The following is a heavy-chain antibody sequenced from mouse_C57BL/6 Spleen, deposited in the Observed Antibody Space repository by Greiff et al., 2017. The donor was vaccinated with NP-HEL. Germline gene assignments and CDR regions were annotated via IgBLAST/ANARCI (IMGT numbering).Heavy chain of an antibody. J-gene: IGHJ4*01. CDR2: IYPGDGDT. D-gene: IGHD1-1*01. CDR3: ARPPVVATPYAMDY. V-gene: IGHV1-80*01. CDR1: GYAFSSYW. Sequence: QVHVKQSGAELVQPGASVKISCKASGYAFSSYWMNWVKQRPGKGLEWIGQIYPGDGDTNYNGKFKGKATLTADKSSSTAYIQLSSLTSEDSAVYFCARPPVVATPYAMDYWGQGTSVTVSS.